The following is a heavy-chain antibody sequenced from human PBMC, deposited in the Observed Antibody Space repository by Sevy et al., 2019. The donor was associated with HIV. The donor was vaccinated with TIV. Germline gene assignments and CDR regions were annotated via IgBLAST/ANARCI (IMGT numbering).Heavy chain of an antibody. J-gene: IGHJ4*02. CDR3: ASHYYDSTGYYYPLDY. CDR2: ISYDGNNK. V-gene: IGHV3-30*04. CDR1: GFTFSSYA. Sequence: GGSLRRSCTASGFTFSSYAMYWVRQAPGKGLEWVAVISYDGNNKDYADSVKGRFTISRDNSKNTLYLKMNSLGAEDTAVYYCASHYYDSTGYYYPLDYWGQGTLVTVSS. D-gene: IGHD3-22*01.